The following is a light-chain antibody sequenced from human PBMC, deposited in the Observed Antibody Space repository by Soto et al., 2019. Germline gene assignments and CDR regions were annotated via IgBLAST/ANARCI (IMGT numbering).Light chain of an antibody. CDR3: QQYHNWVT. V-gene: IGKV3-11*01. Sequence: EIVLTQSPATLSLSPGERATHSCRASQSVSGYLAWYQQKPGQAPRLLIYDGSHRATGIPARFSGSGSGTDFTLTISGLEPEDFAVYYCQQYHNWVTFGGGTKVDIK. CDR1: QSVSGY. CDR2: DGS. J-gene: IGKJ4*01.